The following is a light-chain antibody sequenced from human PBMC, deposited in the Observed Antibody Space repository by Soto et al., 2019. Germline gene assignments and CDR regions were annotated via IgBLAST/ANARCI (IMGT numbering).Light chain of an antibody. V-gene: IGKV3-20*01. Sequence: EIVLTQSPGTLSLSPGERATLSCRTSQSVSSRNLAWYQQKPGQAPRLLISAASTRASGIPDRFSGSGSGTDFTLTISRLEPEDFAVYYCQQYGNSRWTFGKGTKV. CDR1: QSVSSRN. CDR3: QQYGNSRWT. CDR2: AAS. J-gene: IGKJ1*01.